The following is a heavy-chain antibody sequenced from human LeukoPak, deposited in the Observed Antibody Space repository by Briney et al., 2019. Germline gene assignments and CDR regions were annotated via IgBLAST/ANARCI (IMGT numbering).Heavy chain of an antibody. J-gene: IGHJ1*01. CDR3: AKDSGDSPEYFQH. Sequence: SVKVSCKASGGTFSSYAISWVRQAPGQGLEWMGRIIPILGIANYAQKFQGRVTITADKSTSTAYMELNSLRAEDTAVYYCAKDSGDSPEYFQHWGQGTLVTVSS. D-gene: IGHD4-17*01. CDR1: GGTFSSYA. CDR2: IIPILGIA. V-gene: IGHV1-69*04.